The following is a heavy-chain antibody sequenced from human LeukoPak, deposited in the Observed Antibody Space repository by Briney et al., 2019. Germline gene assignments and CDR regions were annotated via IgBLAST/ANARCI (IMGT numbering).Heavy chain of an antibody. CDR1: GGSISSYY. CDR2: IYYSGST. J-gene: IGHJ6*03. CDR3: ARTSAVLDYDSWGGYPHYYYYYMDV. D-gene: IGHD3-3*01. Sequence: NPSETLSLTCTVSGGSISSYYWSWIRQPPGKGLEWIGYIYYSGSTNYNPSLKSRVTISVDTSKNQFSLKLSSVTAADTAVYYCARTSAVLDYDSWGGYPHYYYYYMDVWGKGTTVTVSS. V-gene: IGHV4-59*01.